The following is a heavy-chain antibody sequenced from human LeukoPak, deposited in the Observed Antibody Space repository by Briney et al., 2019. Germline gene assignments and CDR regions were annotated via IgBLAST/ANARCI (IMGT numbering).Heavy chain of an antibody. CDR3: ARGSVNLYGSGSFYFIFDF. D-gene: IGHD3-10*01. CDR1: GYSISSGYY. J-gene: IGHJ4*02. Sequence: SETLSLTCTVSGYSISSGYYWGWIRQPPGKGLEWIGSIYHSGSTYYNPSLKSRATISADTSKNQFSLKLSSVTAAGTAVDFCARGSVNLYGSGSFYFIFDFWGQGTLVTVSS. CDR2: IYHSGST. V-gene: IGHV4-38-2*02.